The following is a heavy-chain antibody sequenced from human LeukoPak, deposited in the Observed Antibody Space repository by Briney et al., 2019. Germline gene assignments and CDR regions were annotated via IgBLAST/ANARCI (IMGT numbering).Heavy chain of an antibody. Sequence: GGSLRLSCAASGFTFSSYNMNWVRQAPGKGLEWVTFIQYDGDNKYYADSVKGRFTISRDNSKNTLYLQMNSLRPEDTAVYYCAKGPYYYDGSGFNFDYWGQGTLVTVSS. J-gene: IGHJ4*02. D-gene: IGHD3-22*01. CDR1: GFTFSSYN. CDR2: IQYDGDNK. V-gene: IGHV3-30*02. CDR3: AKGPYYYDGSGFNFDY.